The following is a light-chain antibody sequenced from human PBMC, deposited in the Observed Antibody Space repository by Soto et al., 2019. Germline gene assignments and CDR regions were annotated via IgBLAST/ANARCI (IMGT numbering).Light chain of an antibody. CDR2: DAS. Sequence: EIVLTQSPGTLSLSPGERATLSCRASQSVSSNYLAWYQQKPGQAPRLLMYDASSRATGIPDRFSGSGSGTDFTLTISRLEPGDFAVYYCQQHGISHITFGQGTRLEIK. V-gene: IGKV3-20*01. J-gene: IGKJ5*01. CDR1: QSVSSNY. CDR3: QQHGISHIT.